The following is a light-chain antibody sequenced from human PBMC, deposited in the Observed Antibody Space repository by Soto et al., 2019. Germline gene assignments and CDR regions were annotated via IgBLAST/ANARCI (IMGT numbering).Light chain of an antibody. CDR1: SSNIGAGYD. V-gene: IGLV1-40*01. J-gene: IGLJ1*01. CDR2: GNS. Sequence: QSVLTQPPSVSGAPVQRVTISCTGSSSNIGAGYDVHWYQQLPGTAPKLLIYGNSNRPSGVPDRFSGSKSGTSASLAITGLQAEDEADYYCQSYDSSLSGSNVFGTGTXVTVL. CDR3: QSYDSSLSGSNV.